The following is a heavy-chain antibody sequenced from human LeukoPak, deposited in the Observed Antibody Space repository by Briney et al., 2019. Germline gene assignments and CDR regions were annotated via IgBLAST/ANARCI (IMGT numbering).Heavy chain of an antibody. J-gene: IGHJ4*02. D-gene: IGHD5-18*01. CDR3: AREIQPSPFDY. Sequence: SETLSLTCTVSGYSISSGYYWGWIRPPPGKGLEWIGSIYHSGSTYYNPSLKSRVTISVDTSKNQFSLKLSPVTAADTAVYYCAREIQPSPFDYWGQGTLVTVSS. CDR1: GYSISSGYY. V-gene: IGHV4-38-2*02. CDR2: IYHSGST.